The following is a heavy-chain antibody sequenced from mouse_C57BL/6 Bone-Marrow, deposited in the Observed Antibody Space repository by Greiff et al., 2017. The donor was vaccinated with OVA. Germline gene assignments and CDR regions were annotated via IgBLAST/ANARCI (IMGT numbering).Heavy chain of an antibody. CDR1: GYTFTSYW. Sequence: QVQLQQPGAELVKPGASVKLSCKASGYTFTSYWMHWVKQRPGRGLEWIGRIDPTSGGTKYNEKFKSKATLTVDKPSSTAYMQLSSLTSEDYSVYDCARFFGIPLRALDYWGQGTLVTVSA. V-gene: IGHV1-72*01. J-gene: IGHJ3*01. CDR3: ARFFGIPLRALDY. CDR2: IDPTSGGT. D-gene: IGHD1-1*01.